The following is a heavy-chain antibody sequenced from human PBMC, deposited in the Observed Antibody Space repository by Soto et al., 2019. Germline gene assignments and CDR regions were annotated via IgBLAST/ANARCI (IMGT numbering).Heavy chain of an antibody. CDR2: IYWNDDK. D-gene: IGHD1-26*01. Sequence: XGPTLVNPTQTLTLTCTFSGFSLSTSGVGVGWIRQPPGKALEWLALIYWNDDKRYSPSLKSRLTITKDTSKNQVFLTMTNMDPVDTATYYCAHRPPGEWELLLFDYWGQGTLVTVSS. J-gene: IGHJ4*02. CDR1: GFSLSTSGVG. CDR3: AHRPPGEWELLLFDY. V-gene: IGHV2-5*01.